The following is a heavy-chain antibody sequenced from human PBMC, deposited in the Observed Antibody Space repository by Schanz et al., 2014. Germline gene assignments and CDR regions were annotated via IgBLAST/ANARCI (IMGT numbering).Heavy chain of an antibody. D-gene: IGHD3-3*01. Sequence: QIQLVQSGPEVKKPGATVKVSCKASGYIFINSGISWVRQAPGQGLEWMGWISVYNHNKEYDQKFQGRVTMTTDTSTSTAYMALTDLRSDDTAVYYCARDRRFFDRDGLYYFDSGGQGTLVTVSS. V-gene: IGHV1-18*01. CDR1: GYIFINSG. CDR2: ISVYNHNK. CDR3: ARDRRFFDRDGLYYFDS. J-gene: IGHJ4*02.